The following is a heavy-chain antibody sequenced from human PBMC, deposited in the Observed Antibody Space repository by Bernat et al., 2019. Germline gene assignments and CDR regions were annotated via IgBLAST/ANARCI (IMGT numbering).Heavy chain of an antibody. CDR3: ARVYNLHSSGWYALDY. CDR1: GYTFTGYY. CDR2: INPNSGGT. J-gene: IGHJ4*02. V-gene: IGHV1-2*04. D-gene: IGHD6-19*01. Sequence: QVQLVQSGAEVKKPGASVKVSCKASGYTFTGYYMHWVRQAPGQGLEWMGWINPNSGGTNYAQKLQGWVTMTRDTSISTAYMELSSLRSDDTAVYYCARVYNLHSSGWYALDYWGQGTLVTVSS.